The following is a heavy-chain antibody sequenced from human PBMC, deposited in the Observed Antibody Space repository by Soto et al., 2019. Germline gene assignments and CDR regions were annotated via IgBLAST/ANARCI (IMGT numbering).Heavy chain of an antibody. CDR2: INAGNGNT. V-gene: IGHV1-3*05. J-gene: IGHJ5*02. Sequence: QVQLVQSGAEEKKPGASVKVSCKASGYTFTSHAMHWVRQAPGQRLEWMGWINAGNGNTKYSQKFQGRVTITTDTSAXKAYMELSSLRSEDTAVYYCARDGIAAAGTSWFDPWGQGTLVTVSS. CDR1: GYTFTSHA. CDR3: ARDGIAAAGTSWFDP. D-gene: IGHD6-13*01.